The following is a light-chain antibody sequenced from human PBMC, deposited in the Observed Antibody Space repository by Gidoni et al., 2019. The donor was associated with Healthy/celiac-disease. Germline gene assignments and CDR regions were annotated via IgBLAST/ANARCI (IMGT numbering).Light chain of an antibody. CDR2: AAS. J-gene: IGKJ1*01. CDR3: QQAHSFPRT. CDR1: QGISSW. V-gene: IGKV1-12*01. Sequence: DIQMTQSPSSVSASVVDRVTITCRASQGISSWFAWYQQKPGQAPKILIYAASSFQSGVPSRFRGSGSGTDFTLTISSLQPEDFAAYYCQQAHSFPRTFGRGTKVEIK.